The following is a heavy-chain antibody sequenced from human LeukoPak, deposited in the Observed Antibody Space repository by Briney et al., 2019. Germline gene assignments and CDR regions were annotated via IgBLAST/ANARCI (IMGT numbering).Heavy chain of an antibody. CDR1: GGTFSSYA. J-gene: IGHJ4*02. CDR2: IIPNLGTA. V-gene: IGHV1-69*01. CDR3: AKDPYNWNYFDY. Sequence: ASVKVSCKASGGTFSSYAISWVRQAPGQGLEWMGGIIPNLGTANYAQKFQGRVTITADESTSTAYMELSSLRSEDTAVYYCAKDPYNWNYFDYWGQGTLVTVSS. D-gene: IGHD1-20*01.